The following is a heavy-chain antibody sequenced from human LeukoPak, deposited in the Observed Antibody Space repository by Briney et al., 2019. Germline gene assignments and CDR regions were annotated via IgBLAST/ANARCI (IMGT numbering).Heavy chain of an antibody. D-gene: IGHD1-26*01. V-gene: IGHV3-23*01. Sequence: GGSLRLSCAASGLTFSSHWMHWVRQAPGKGPEWVSAISGSGGDTYYADSVKGRSTISRDNSKNTLYLQMNSLRAEDTAVYYCAKKGATTGDFDYWGQGTLVTVSS. CDR1: GLTFSSHW. J-gene: IGHJ4*02. CDR2: ISGSGGDT. CDR3: AKKGATTGDFDY.